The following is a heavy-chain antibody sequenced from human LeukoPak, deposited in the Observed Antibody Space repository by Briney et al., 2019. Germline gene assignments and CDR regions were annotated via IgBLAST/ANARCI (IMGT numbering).Heavy chain of an antibody. J-gene: IGHJ4*02. CDR3: ARDNRKGLLWFGELSL. Sequence: GASVKLSCKASGYTFTGYYMHWVRQAPGQGLEWMGWINPNSGGTNYAQKFQGRATMTRDTSISTAYMELSRLRSDDTAVYYCARDNRKGLLWFGELSLWGQGTLVTVSS. CDR2: INPNSGGT. CDR1: GYTFTGYY. V-gene: IGHV1-2*02. D-gene: IGHD3-10*01.